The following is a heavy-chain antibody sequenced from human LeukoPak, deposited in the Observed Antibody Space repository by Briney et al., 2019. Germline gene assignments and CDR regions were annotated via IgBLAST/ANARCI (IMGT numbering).Heavy chain of an antibody. CDR2: MNPNSGNT. Sequence: GASVKVSCTASGYTFTSYDINWVRQATGQGLEWMGWMNPNSGNTDYAQKFQGRVTMTRNTSISTAYMELSSLRSEDTAVYYCARGRGYDILTGYYRNWFDPWGQGTLVTVSS. J-gene: IGHJ5*02. V-gene: IGHV1-8*01. CDR3: ARGRGYDILTGYYRNWFDP. CDR1: GYTFTSYD. D-gene: IGHD3-9*01.